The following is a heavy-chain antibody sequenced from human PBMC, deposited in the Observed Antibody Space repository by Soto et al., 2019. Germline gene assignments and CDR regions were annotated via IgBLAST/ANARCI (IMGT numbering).Heavy chain of an antibody. Sequence: SVKVSCKASGFTFTSSAVQWARQARGQRLEWIGWIVVGSGNTNYAQKFQERVTITRDMSTSTAYMELSSLRSEDTAVYYCAAGSIVGATTLPWGLGTLVTVSS. D-gene: IGHD1-26*01. CDR3: AAGSIVGATTLP. CDR1: GFTFTSSA. V-gene: IGHV1-58*01. CDR2: IVVGSGNT. J-gene: IGHJ5*02.